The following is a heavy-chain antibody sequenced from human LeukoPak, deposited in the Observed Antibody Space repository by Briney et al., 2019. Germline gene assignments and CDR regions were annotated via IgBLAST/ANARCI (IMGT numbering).Heavy chain of an antibody. D-gene: IGHD3-3*01. Sequence: PSETLSLTCTVSGGSISSGDYYWSWIRQPPGKGLEWIGYIYYSGSTYYNPSLKSRVAISVDTSKNQFSLKLSSVTAADTAVYYCARESVVDFWSGYFGYWGQGTLVTVSS. CDR2: IYYSGST. CDR1: GGSISSGDYY. V-gene: IGHV4-30-4*08. CDR3: ARESVVDFWSGYFGY. J-gene: IGHJ4*02.